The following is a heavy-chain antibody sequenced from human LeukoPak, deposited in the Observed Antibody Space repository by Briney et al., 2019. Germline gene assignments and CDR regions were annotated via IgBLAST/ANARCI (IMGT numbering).Heavy chain of an antibody. CDR1: GGSISSGGYY. CDR2: IYYSGST. Sequence: SETLSLTCTVSGGSISSGGYYWSWIRQHPGKGLEWIGYIYYSGSTYYNTYLMSRGTVSVDTSKNQFSLKLSSVTAADTAVYYCARDTYDSSGYAYYYYGMDVWGQGTTVTVSS. J-gene: IGHJ6*02. CDR3: ARDTYDSSGYAYYYYGMDV. V-gene: IGHV4-31*03. D-gene: IGHD3-22*01.